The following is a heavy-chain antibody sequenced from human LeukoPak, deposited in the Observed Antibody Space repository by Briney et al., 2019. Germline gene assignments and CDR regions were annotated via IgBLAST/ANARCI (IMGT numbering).Heavy chain of an antibody. Sequence: GASVKVSCKASGYTFTGYYMHWVRQAPGQGLEWMGWINPNSGGTNYAQKFRGRVTMTRDTSTSTVYMELSSLRSEDTAVYYCARDRDMVRGVNRRRNYYYYMDVWGKGTTVTISS. CDR1: GYTFTGYY. V-gene: IGHV1-2*02. J-gene: IGHJ6*03. CDR2: INPNSGGT. D-gene: IGHD3-10*01. CDR3: ARDRDMVRGVNRRRNYYYYMDV.